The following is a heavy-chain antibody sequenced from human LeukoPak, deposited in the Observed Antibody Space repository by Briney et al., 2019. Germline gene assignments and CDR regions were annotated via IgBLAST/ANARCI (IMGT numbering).Heavy chain of an antibody. Sequence: ASVRASCKASGYTITTYYMHWVRQAPGQGLEWMGIINPSGGSTGYAQKFQGRVTMTRDTSTSTVYMELSSLRSEDTAVYYCATSETVGTTTGRRVLDYWGQGTLVTVSS. CDR1: GYTITTYY. J-gene: IGHJ4*02. D-gene: IGHD1-26*01. CDR3: ATSETVGTTTGRRVLDY. V-gene: IGHV1-46*01. CDR2: INPSGGST.